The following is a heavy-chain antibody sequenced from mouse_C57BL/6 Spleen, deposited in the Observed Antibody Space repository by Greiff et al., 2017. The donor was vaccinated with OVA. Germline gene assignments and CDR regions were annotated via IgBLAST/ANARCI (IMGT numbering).Heavy chain of an antibody. D-gene: IGHD1-2*01. CDR3: AREAFGSPGFAY. CDR2: INPSSGYT. J-gene: IGHJ3*01. CDR1: GYTFTSYT. V-gene: IGHV1-4*01. Sequence: QVQLQQSGAELARPGASVTMSCKASGYTFTSYTMHWVKQRPGQGLEWIGYINPSSGYTKYNQKFKDKATLTADKSSSTAYMQLSSLTSEDSAVYYCAREAFGSPGFAYWGQGTLVTVSA.